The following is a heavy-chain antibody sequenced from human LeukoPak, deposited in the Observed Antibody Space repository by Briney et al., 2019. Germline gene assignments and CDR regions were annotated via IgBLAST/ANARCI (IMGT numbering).Heavy chain of an antibody. Sequence: PAGGSLRLSCAASGFTVRSNYMSWVRQAPGKGLEWVSIIYSGGTTNYADSVKGRFTISRDNSKNTLYLQMNSLRAEDTAVYYCAKQLGIKSSSWYGGVDYWGQGTLVTVSS. D-gene: IGHD6-13*01. CDR3: AKQLGIKSSSWYGGVDY. CDR2: IYSGGTT. J-gene: IGHJ4*02. CDR1: GFTVRSNY. V-gene: IGHV3-66*04.